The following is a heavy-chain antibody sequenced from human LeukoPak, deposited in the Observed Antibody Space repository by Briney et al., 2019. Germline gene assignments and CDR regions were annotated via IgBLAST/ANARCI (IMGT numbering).Heavy chain of an antibody. V-gene: IGHV3-33*01. D-gene: IGHD5-24*01. CDR2: IWYDGSNK. J-gene: IGHJ3*02. CDR1: GFTFCSYG. Sequence: GGSLRLSCAASGFTFCSYGMHWVRQAPGKGLEWVAVIWYDGSNKYYADSVKGRFTISRDNSKNTLYLQMNSLRAEDTAVYYCARERGVGVEMATSDAFDIWGQGTMVTVSS. CDR3: ARERGVGVEMATSDAFDI.